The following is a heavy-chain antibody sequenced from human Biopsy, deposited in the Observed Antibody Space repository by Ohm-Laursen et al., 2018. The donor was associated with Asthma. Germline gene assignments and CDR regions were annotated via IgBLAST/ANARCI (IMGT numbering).Heavy chain of an antibody. CDR3: ARGYSGSDRIVYYYSGLEV. CDR1: GDSFSNYA. V-gene: IGHV1-69*01. CDR2: LIPVLGTP. D-gene: IGHD5-12*01. Sequence: SSVKVSCNASGDSFSNYAISWVRQAPGQGLEWMGGLIPVLGTPDHAQMFEGRVTITADESTSTAYMELSSLSSEDPAVYYCARGYSGSDRIVYYYSGLEVWGQGTTVTVSS. J-gene: IGHJ6*02.